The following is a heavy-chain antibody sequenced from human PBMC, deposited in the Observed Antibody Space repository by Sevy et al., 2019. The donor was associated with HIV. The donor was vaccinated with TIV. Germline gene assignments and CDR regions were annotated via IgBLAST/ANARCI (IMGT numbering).Heavy chain of an antibody. D-gene: IGHD3-22*01. CDR2: INSDGGST. Sequence: GGSLRLSCSASGFTFSSYGMHCVRQAPGKGLQYVSGINSDGGSTYYEDSVKGRFIISRDNSKKMVYLQMSSLRLDDTAVYYCVKAVNYYDSSVHPGHFEYWGQGTLVTVSS. J-gene: IGHJ4*02. V-gene: IGHV3-64D*06. CDR3: VKAVNYYDSSVHPGHFEY. CDR1: GFTFSSYG.